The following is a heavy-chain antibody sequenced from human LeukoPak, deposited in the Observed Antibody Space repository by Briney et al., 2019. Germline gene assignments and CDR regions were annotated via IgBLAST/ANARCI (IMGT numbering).Heavy chain of an antibody. CDR1: GYSISSGYY. V-gene: IGHV4-38-2*02. CDR2: IYHSGST. J-gene: IGHJ1*01. D-gene: IGHD6-25*01. Sequence: PSETLSLTCTVSGYSISSGYYWGWIRQPPGKGLEWIGSIYHSGSTYYNPSLKSRVTISVDTSKNQFSLKLSSVTAPDTAVYYCARHGGYSGGWVESFHHWGQGTLVTVSS. CDR3: ARHGGYSGGWVESFHH.